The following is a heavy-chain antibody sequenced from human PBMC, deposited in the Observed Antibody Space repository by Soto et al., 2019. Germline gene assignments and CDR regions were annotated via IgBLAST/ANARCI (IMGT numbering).Heavy chain of an antibody. CDR2: ISAYNGNT. V-gene: IGHV1-18*01. CDR1: GYTFTSYG. Sequence: ASVKVSCKASGYTFTSYGISWVRQAPGQGFEWMGWISAYNGNTNYAQKLQGRVTMTTDTSTSTAYMELRSLRSDDTAVYYCARDLIVVVPAAMYWFEPCGQGTLVSVSS. J-gene: IGHJ5*02. CDR3: ARDLIVVVPAAMYWFEP. D-gene: IGHD2-2*01.